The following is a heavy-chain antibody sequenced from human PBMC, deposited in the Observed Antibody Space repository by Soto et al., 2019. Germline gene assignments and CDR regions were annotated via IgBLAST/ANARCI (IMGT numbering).Heavy chain of an antibody. CDR2: ISYDGSNK. V-gene: IGHV3-30*03. CDR1: GFTFSSYG. D-gene: IGHD6-6*01. J-gene: IGHJ6*02. CDR3: ARQYSSSLAYYYGMDV. Sequence: GSRRLPGTASGFTFSSYGMHGVRQAPGKGLEWVAVISYDGSNKYYADSVKGRFTISRDNSKNTLYLQMNSLRAEDTAVYYCARQYSSSLAYYYGMDVWGQGTKVTVSS.